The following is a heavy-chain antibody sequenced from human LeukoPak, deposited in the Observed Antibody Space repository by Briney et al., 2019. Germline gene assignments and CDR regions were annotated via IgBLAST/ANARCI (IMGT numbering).Heavy chain of an antibody. CDR1: GFTVSSNY. D-gene: IGHD6-19*01. CDR3: ASNRYSSGRGGY. J-gene: IGHJ4*02. CDR2: IYSGGST. V-gene: IGHV3-53*01. Sequence: GGSLRLSCAASGFTVSSNYMSWVRQAPGKGVEWVSVIYSGGSTYYADSVKGRFTISRDNSKNTLYLQMTSLRAEDTAVYYCASNRYSSGRGGYWGQGTLVTVSS.